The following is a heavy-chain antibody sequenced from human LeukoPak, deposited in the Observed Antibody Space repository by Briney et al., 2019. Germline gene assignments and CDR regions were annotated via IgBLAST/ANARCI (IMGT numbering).Heavy chain of an antibody. J-gene: IGHJ4*02. V-gene: IGHV3-7*01. CDR1: GFTFSSYW. D-gene: IGHD2-2*02. Sequence: GGSLRLSCAASGFTFSSYWMSWVRQAPGKGLEWVANIKQDGSEKYYVDSVKGRFTISRDNAKNSLYLQMNSLRAEDTAVYYCARVRCSSTSCYTYPYFDYWGQGTLVTVSS. CDR3: ARVRCSSTSCYTYPYFDY. CDR2: IKQDGSEK.